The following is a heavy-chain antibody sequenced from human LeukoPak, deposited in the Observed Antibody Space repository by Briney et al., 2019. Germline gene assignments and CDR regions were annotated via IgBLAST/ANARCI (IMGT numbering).Heavy chain of an antibody. J-gene: IGHJ3*02. Sequence: SETLSLTCAVYGGSFSGYYWSWIRQPPGKGLEWIGEINHSGSTNYNPSLKSRVTISVDTSKNQFSLKLSSVTAADTAVYHCARAFYYGSGSYGAFDIWGQGTMVTVSS. V-gene: IGHV4-34*01. D-gene: IGHD3-10*01. CDR2: INHSGST. CDR3: ARAFYYGSGSYGAFDI. CDR1: GGSFSGYY.